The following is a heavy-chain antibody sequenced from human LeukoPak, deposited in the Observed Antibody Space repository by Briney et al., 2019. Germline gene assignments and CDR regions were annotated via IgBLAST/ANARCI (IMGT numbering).Heavy chain of an antibody. J-gene: IGHJ3*02. CDR2: IIPILGIA. CDR1: GGTFSSYA. Sequence: ASVKVSCKASGGTFSSYAISWVRQAPGQGLEWMGRIIPILGIANYAQKFQGRVTITADKSTSIAYMELSSLRSEDTAVYYCARPGLTEAFDIWGQGTMVTVSS. V-gene: IGHV1-69*04. CDR3: ARPGLTEAFDI. D-gene: IGHD4-11*01.